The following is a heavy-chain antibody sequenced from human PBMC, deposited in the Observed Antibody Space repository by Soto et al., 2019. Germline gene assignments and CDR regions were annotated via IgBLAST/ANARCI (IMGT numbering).Heavy chain of an antibody. CDR1: GGSFSGYY. CDR2: ISHSGST. V-gene: IGHV4-34*01. D-gene: IGHD3-3*01. J-gene: IGHJ4*02. Sequence: QVQLQQWGAGLLKPSETLSLTCAVYGGSFSGYYWSWIRQPPGKGLEWIGEISHSGSTNYNPSLKSRVTISVDTSKNQFSLKLSSVTAADTAVYYCARGLLPIFGVVTTFDYWGQGTLVTVSS. CDR3: ARGLLPIFGVVTTFDY.